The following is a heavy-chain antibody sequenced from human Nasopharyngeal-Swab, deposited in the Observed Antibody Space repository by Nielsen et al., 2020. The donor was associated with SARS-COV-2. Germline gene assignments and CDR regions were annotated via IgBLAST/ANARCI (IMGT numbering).Heavy chain of an antibody. CDR3: AKVYSYLDI. Sequence: GESLKISCAASGFTFSNSAMSWVRQFPGKGLEWVATITGSGGGTYSADSVKGRFTISRDNLKNTLYLQMSSLRADDTAVYYCAKVYSYLDIWGQGTLVTVSS. CDR2: ITGSGGGT. D-gene: IGHD2-15*01. J-gene: IGHJ4*02. CDR1: GFTFSNSA. V-gene: IGHV3-23*01.